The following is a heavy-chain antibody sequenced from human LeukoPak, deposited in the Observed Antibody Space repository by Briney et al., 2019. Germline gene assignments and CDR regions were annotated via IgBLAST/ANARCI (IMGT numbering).Heavy chain of an antibody. J-gene: IGHJ4*02. CDR1: GFTFSSYW. CDR2: IKSDGSST. Sequence: GGSLRLSCAASGFTFSSYWMHWVRQAPGKGLVWVSSIKSDGSSTSYADSVKGRLTISRDNARNTLYLQMNSLRTEDTAVYYCAKDTGGSCYSAIAYWGQGALVTVST. CDR3: AKDTGGSCYSAIAY. D-gene: IGHD2-15*01. V-gene: IGHV3-74*01.